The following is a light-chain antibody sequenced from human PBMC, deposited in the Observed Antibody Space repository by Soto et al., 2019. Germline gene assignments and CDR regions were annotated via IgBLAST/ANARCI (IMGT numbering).Light chain of an antibody. Sequence: EIVMTQSPATLSVSPGERATLSCRSSQSVSSNLAWYQQKPGQAPRLLIYGASARATGIPARFSGSGSGTEFTLTISSLQSEDFADYYCQQYNNWPPLTFGGGTKVESK. CDR2: GAS. J-gene: IGKJ4*01. V-gene: IGKV3-15*01. CDR3: QQYNNWPPLT. CDR1: QSVSSN.